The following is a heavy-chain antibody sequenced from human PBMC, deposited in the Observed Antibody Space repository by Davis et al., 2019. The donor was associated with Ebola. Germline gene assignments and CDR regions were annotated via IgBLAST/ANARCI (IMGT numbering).Heavy chain of an antibody. Sequence: ASVKVSCKASGYTFTSYVMHWVRQAPGQRLEWMGWINAGNGNTKYSQKFQGRVTITRDTSASTAYMELSSLRSEDTAVYYCARVSLVGDHYDYWGQGTLVTVSS. J-gene: IGHJ4*02. CDR3: ARVSLVGDHYDY. CDR1: GYTFTSYV. CDR2: INAGNGNT. D-gene: IGHD1-26*01. V-gene: IGHV1-3*01.